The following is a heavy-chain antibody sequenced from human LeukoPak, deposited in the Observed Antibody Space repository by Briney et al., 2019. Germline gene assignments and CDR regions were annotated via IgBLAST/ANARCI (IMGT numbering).Heavy chain of an antibody. D-gene: IGHD2-2*01. CDR3: ARSTPRDAFDI. V-gene: IGHV4-38-2*01. Sequence: SETLSLTCAVSGYFISSGYYWGWIRQPPGKGREWIGSIYHSGSTYYNPSLKSRVTISVDTSKNQFSLKLSSVTAADTAVYYCARSTPRDAFDIWGQGTMVTVSS. CDR1: GYFISSGYY. J-gene: IGHJ3*02. CDR2: IYHSGST.